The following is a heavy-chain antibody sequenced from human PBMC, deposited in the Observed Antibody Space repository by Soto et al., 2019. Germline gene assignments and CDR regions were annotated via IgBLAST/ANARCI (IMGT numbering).Heavy chain of an antibody. V-gene: IGHV3-74*01. D-gene: IGHD3-9*01. Sequence: EVQLVESGGGLVQPGGSLRLSCAASGFTFSSYWMHWVRQAPGKGLVWVSRINSDGSSTSYADSVKGRFTISRDDAKNTLYLQMNSLRAEDTAVYYCARASTGNGSKARPIDYWGQGTLVTVSS. J-gene: IGHJ4*02. CDR3: ARASTGNGSKARPIDY. CDR1: GFTFSSYW. CDR2: INSDGSST.